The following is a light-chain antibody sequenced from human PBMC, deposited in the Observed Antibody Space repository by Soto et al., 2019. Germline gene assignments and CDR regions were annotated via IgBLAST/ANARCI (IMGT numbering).Light chain of an antibody. Sequence: QSVLTQPPSVSAAPGQTVTISCSGSSSNIGNNYVSWYQQLPGTAPKLLIYENNVRPSGIPDRFSGSKSGTSATLGITGLQTGDEADYYCATWDSSLSAGVFGGGTKLTVL. V-gene: IGLV1-51*02. J-gene: IGLJ3*02. CDR1: SSNIGNNY. CDR3: ATWDSSLSAGV. CDR2: ENN.